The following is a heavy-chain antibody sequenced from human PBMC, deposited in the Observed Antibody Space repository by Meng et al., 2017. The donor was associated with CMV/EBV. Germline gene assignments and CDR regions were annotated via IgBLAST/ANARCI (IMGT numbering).Heavy chain of an antibody. V-gene: IGHV3-74*01. CDR1: GFTFGSYW. Sequence: GGSLRLSCAASGFTFGSYWMHWVRQAPGKGLVWVSRINSDGSSTSYADSVKGRFTISRDNAKNTLYLQMNSLRAEDTAVYYCASNYDLNYYYYYGMDVWGQGTTVTVSS. D-gene: IGHD3-3*01. J-gene: IGHJ6*02. CDR2: INSDGSST. CDR3: ASNYDLNYYYYYGMDV.